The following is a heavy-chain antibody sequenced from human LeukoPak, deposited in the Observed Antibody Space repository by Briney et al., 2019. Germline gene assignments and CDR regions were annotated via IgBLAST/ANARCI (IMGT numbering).Heavy chain of an antibody. Sequence: SETLSLTCAVYGGSFSGYYWSWIRQPPGKGLEWIGEINHSGSTNYNPSLKSRVTISVDTSKNQFSLKLSSVTAADTAVYYCARDTAMPHAAFDIWGQGTMVTVSS. J-gene: IGHJ3*02. CDR2: INHSGST. CDR1: GGSFSGYY. V-gene: IGHV4-34*01. CDR3: ARDTAMPHAAFDI. D-gene: IGHD5-18*01.